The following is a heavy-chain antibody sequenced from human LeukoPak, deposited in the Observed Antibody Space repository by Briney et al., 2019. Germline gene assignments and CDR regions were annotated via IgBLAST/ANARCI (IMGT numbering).Heavy chain of an antibody. V-gene: IGHV1-3*03. D-gene: IGHD6-19*01. J-gene: IGHJ4*02. Sequence: ASVKVSCKASGYTFTDYALHWVRQAPGQSLEWMGWITTGRGETRYSQEFQRRITFTRDTSASTVYMDLSDLRSEDTAVYYCARGGKQWRGGNYFDSWGKGTLVAVSS. CDR1: GYTFTDYA. CDR2: ITTGRGET. CDR3: ARGGKQWRGGNYFDS.